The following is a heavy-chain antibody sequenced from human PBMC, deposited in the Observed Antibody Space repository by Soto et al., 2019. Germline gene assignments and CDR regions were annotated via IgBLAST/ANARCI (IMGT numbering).Heavy chain of an antibody. V-gene: IGHV3-23*01. J-gene: IGHJ4*02. Sequence: EVQLLESGGGLVEPGGSRRLSCAASGFTFSSYTMSWVRQAPGKGLEWVSTISGSGSSTYSADSVKGRITISRDNSKNTLYLQMNSLRVEDTAIYYCAKAWGIDYWGQGTLVTVSS. D-gene: IGHD7-27*01. CDR1: GFTFSSYT. CDR2: ISGSGSST. CDR3: AKAWGIDY.